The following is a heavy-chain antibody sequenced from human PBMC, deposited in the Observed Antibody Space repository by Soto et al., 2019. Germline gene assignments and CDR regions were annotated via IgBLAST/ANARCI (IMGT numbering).Heavy chain of an antibody. J-gene: IGHJ4*02. CDR3: ARDAVPLTGEPTPLDY. Sequence: ASVKVSCKASGYTFTSYYMHWVRQAPGQGREWMGIINPSGGSTSYAQKFQGRVTMTRDTSTSTVYMELSSLRSEDTAVYYCARDAVPLTGEPTPLDYWGQGTLVTVSS. CDR2: INPSGGST. D-gene: IGHD7-27*01. CDR1: GYTFTSYY. V-gene: IGHV1-46*01.